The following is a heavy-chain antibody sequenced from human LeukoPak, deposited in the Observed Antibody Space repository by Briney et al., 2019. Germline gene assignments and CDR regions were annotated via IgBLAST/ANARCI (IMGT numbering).Heavy chain of an antibody. CDR2: ISGDGSIT. Sequence: PGGSLRLSCAASGFTFDDYAMHWVRQPPGKGLECVSLISGDGSITYYADSVKGRFTISRDNSKNSLYLQMNSLRTEDTALYYCAKDNRVATRGHYGFDYWGQGTLVTVSS. J-gene: IGHJ4*02. CDR1: GFTFDDYA. D-gene: IGHD5-12*01. V-gene: IGHV3-43*02. CDR3: AKDNRVATRGHYGFDY.